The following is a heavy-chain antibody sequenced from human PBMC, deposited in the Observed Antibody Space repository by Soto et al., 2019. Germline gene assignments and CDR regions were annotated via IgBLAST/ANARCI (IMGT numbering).Heavy chain of an antibody. D-gene: IGHD6-19*01. CDR2: ISAYNGNT. CDR1: GYTFTSYG. CDR3: ARVEQWLPRYYYYYYYMDV. Sequence: ASVKVSCKASGYTFTSYGISWVRQAPGQGLEWMGWISAYNGNTNYAQKLQGRVTMTTDTSTSTAYMELRSLRSDDTAVYYCARVEQWLPRYYYYYYYMDVWGKGTTVTVSS. V-gene: IGHV1-18*01. J-gene: IGHJ6*03.